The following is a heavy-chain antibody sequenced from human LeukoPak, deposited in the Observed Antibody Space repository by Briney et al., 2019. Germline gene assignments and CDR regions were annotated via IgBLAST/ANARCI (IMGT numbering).Heavy chain of an antibody. CDR3: ARPYYYDSRIDP. Sequence: SETLSLTCTVSGGSISSGDYYWSWIPQPPGKGLEWIGYMYYSGSSYYTPSLKSRVAISVDTSMNKLSLKFSTVSAADTAVYACARPYYYDSRIDPWGQGILVTVSS. CDR2: MYYSGSS. V-gene: IGHV4-30-4*01. J-gene: IGHJ5*02. CDR1: GGSISSGDYY. D-gene: IGHD3-22*01.